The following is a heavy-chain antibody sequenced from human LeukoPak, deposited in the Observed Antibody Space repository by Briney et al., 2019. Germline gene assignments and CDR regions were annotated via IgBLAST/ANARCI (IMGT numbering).Heavy chain of an antibody. CDR2: IYYSGST. V-gene: IGHV4-31*03. CDR1: GGSISSGGYY. Sequence: PSETLSLTCTVSGGSISSGGYYWSWIRQHPGKGLEWIGYIYYSGSTYYNPSLKSRVTISVDTSKNQFSLKLSSVTAADTAVYYCARGRYSYGPGPSYYYYGMDVWGQGTTVTVSS. D-gene: IGHD5-18*01. J-gene: IGHJ6*02. CDR3: ARGRYSYGPGPSYYYYGMDV.